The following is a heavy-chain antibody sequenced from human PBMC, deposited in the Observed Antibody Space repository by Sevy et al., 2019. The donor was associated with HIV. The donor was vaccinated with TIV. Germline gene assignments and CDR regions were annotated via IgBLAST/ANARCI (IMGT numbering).Heavy chain of an antibody. CDR3: ASDQDYDFWSGYRGAFDI. CDR2: ISYDGSNK. CDR1: GFTFSSYA. V-gene: IGHV3-30-3*01. Sequence: GGSLRLSCAASGFTFSSYAMHWVRQAPGKGLEGVAVISYDGSNKYYADSVKCRFTISRDNSKNTQSLQMNSLRAEETAVYYCASDQDYDFWSGYRGAFDIWGQGTMVTVSS. D-gene: IGHD3-3*01. J-gene: IGHJ3*02.